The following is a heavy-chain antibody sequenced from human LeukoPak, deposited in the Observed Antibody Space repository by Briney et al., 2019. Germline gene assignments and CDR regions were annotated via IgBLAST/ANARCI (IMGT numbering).Heavy chain of an antibody. CDR2: IKEDGSES. V-gene: IGHV3-7*01. CDR3: VRDSRPGGGKGLYHNFDL. CDR1: GFNFGEFW. D-gene: IGHD3-16*01. Sequence: GGSLRLSCAASGFNFGEFWMAWVRQTPGMGLEWVADIKEDGSESFYVDSVKGRFTISRDNSKNSLDLQMNRLRGDDTALYFCVRDSRPGGGKGLYHNFDLWGLGTLGTVSS. J-gene: IGHJ4*02.